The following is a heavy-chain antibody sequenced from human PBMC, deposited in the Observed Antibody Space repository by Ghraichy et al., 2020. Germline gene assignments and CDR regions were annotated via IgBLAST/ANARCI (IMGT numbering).Heavy chain of an antibody. V-gene: IGHV4-34*01. Sequence: SETLSLTCAVYGGSFSGYYWSWIRQPPGKGLEWIGEINHSGSTNYNPSLKSRVTISVDTSKNQFSLKLSSVTAADTAVYYCARGLSTLYYYYYMDVWGKGTTVTVSS. CDR1: GGSFSGYY. CDR3: ARGLSTLYYYYYMDV. CDR2: INHSGST. J-gene: IGHJ6*03.